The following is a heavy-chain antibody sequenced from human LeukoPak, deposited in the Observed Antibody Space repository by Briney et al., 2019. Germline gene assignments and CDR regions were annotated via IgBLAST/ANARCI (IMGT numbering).Heavy chain of an antibody. D-gene: IGHD3-3*01. CDR2: INHSGST. V-gene: IGHV4-34*01. J-gene: IGHJ6*02. CDR3: ARIGVGKYYDFWSGHPPYYYYGMDV. Sequence: SETLSLTCAVYGGSFSGYYWSWIRQPPGKGLEWIGEINHSGSTNYNPSLKSRVTISVDTSKNQFSLKLSSVTAADTAVYYCARIGVGKYYDFWSGHPPYYYYGMDVWGQGTTVTVSS. CDR1: GGSFSGYY.